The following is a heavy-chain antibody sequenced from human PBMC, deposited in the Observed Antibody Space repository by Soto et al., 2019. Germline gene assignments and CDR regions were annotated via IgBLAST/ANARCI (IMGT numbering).Heavy chain of an antibody. CDR1: VFTFFDYA. CDR3: AKDVTDGYKSSAWLES. CDR2: ISWGSYDF. Sequence: PGEAXRVSCSASVFTFFDYAMDLCRQAPGKGLEFVAGISWGSYDFGYVDSVKGRFTVSRYNAKNSMFLEMHSLRVDDTALYYCAKDVTDGYKSSAWLESWGLGTQVTV. D-gene: IGHD5-18*01. J-gene: IGHJ4*02. V-gene: IGHV3-9*01.